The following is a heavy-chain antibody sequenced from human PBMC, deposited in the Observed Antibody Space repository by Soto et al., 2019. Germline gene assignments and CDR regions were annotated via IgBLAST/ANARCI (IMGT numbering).Heavy chain of an antibody. V-gene: IGHV2-5*02. Sequence: QITLKESGPALVRPTQTLTLTCSFSGFSLTTRGVAVGWIRQPPGKALEWLALIFWDDDKWYSPSLRSRLTITEDTSKNQVVLTMTNMDPADTATYYCAHRSRGYAYYFDQWGQGTLVTVSS. CDR2: IFWDDDK. CDR1: GFSLTTRGVA. D-gene: IGHD5-12*01. CDR3: AHRSRGYAYYFDQ. J-gene: IGHJ4*02.